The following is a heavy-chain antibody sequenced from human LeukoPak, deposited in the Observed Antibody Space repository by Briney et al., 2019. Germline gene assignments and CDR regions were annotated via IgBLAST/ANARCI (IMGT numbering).Heavy chain of an antibody. CDR1: GYIFASYG. J-gene: IGHJ4*02. V-gene: IGHV1-2*06. Sequence: SVKVSCKASGYIFASYGISRARQAPGQGLEWLGRIDPKSGGTSFAHNFQGRVTMTTDTSISTVYMDLSSLRSDDTAVYYCARDSRVSADYWGQGTLVTVSS. D-gene: IGHD2-8*01. CDR3: ARDSRVSADY. CDR2: IDPKSGGT.